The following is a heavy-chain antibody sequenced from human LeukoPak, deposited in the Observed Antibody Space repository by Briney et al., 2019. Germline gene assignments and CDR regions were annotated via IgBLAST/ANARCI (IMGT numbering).Heavy chain of an antibody. J-gene: IGHJ4*02. Sequence: GASVKVSCKASGGTFSSYAISWVRQAPGQGLEWMGGIIPIFGTANYAQKFQGRVTITADESTSTAYMEPSSLRSEDTAVYYCARGAGATTAVDYWGQGTLVTVSS. D-gene: IGHD1-26*01. CDR2: IIPIFGTA. CDR3: ARGAGATTAVDY. CDR1: GGTFSSYA. V-gene: IGHV1-69*13.